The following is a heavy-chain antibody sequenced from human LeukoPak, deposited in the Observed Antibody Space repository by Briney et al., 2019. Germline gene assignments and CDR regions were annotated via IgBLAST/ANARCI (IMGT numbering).Heavy chain of an antibody. CDR2: FDPEDGET. CDR3: ATEPLPVVGAQAFDY. Sequence: ASVKVSCKVSGYILTELSMHWVRQAPGKGLEWMGGFDPEDGETIYAQKFQGRVTMTEDTSTDTAYMELSSLRSEDTAVYYCATEPLPVVGAQAFDYWGQGTLVTVSS. CDR1: GYILTELS. V-gene: IGHV1-24*01. D-gene: IGHD1-26*01. J-gene: IGHJ4*02.